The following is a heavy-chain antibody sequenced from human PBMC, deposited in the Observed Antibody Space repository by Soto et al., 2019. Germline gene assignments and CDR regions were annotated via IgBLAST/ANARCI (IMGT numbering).Heavy chain of an antibody. CDR3: ARDRGYSNWFDP. V-gene: IGHV4-59*01. CDR1: GGSISSYY. CDR2: IYYSGIT. Sequence: LSLTCTVSGGSISSYYWSWIRQPPGKGLEWIGYIYYSGITNYNPSLKSRVTISVDTSKNQFSLKLSSVTAADTAVYYCARDRGYSNWFDPWGQGTLVTVSS. D-gene: IGHD5-18*01. J-gene: IGHJ5*02.